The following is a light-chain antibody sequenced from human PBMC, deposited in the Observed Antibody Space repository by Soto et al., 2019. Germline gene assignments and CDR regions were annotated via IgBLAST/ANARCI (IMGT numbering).Light chain of an antibody. CDR2: GAS. CDR3: QQYGSSPPVT. V-gene: IGKV3-20*01. J-gene: IGKJ1*01. Sequence: TQSPPFLSASVGERATLSCRASQSVSSSYLAWYQQKPGQAPRLLIYGASSRATGIPDRFSGSGSGTDFTLTISRLEPEDFAVYYCQQYGSSPPVTFGQGTRWIS. CDR1: QSVSSSY.